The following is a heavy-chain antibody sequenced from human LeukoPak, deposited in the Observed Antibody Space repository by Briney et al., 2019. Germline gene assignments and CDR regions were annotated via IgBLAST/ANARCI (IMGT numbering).Heavy chain of an antibody. Sequence: QPGRSLRLSCAASGFAFSSNGMHCVRQAPGKGLEWVALISYDGSNKYYADSVKGRFTISRDNSKNTLYLQMNSLRAEDTAVYYCVKDRTGTYTLDYWGQGTLVTVSS. CDR3: VKDRTGTYTLDY. J-gene: IGHJ4*02. V-gene: IGHV3-30*18. CDR1: GFAFSSNG. D-gene: IGHD3-10*01. CDR2: ISYDGSNK.